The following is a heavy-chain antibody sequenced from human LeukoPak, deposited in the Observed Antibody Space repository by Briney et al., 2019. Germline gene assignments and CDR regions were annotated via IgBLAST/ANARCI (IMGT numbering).Heavy chain of an antibody. CDR3: AKDIGLHHDAFDI. V-gene: IGHV3-9*01. J-gene: IGHJ3*02. CDR2: ISWNSGSI. D-gene: IGHD5-24*01. CDR1: GFTFDDYA. Sequence: GRSLRLSCAASGFTFDDYAMHWVRQAPGKGLEWVSGISWNSGSIGYADSVKGRFTISRDNAKNSLYLQMNSLRAEDTALYYCAKDIGLHHDAFDIWGQGTMVTVSS.